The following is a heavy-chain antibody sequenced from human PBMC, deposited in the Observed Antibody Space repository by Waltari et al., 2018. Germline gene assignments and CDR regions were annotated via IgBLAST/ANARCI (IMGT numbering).Heavy chain of an antibody. CDR1: GFTFSNAW. CDR2: IKSKTDGGTT. Sequence: EVQLVESGGGLVKPGGSLRLSCAASGFTFSNAWMSWVRQAPGKGLEWVGRIKSKTDGGTTDYAAPVKGRFTISRDDSKNTLYLQMNSLKTEDTAVYYCTTDAEGPLEYSSSFGVWGQGTLVTVSS. CDR3: TTDAEGPLEYSSSFGV. D-gene: IGHD6-6*01. J-gene: IGHJ4*02. V-gene: IGHV3-15*01.